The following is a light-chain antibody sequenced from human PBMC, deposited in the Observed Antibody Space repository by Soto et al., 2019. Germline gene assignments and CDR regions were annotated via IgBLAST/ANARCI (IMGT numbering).Light chain of an antibody. CDR1: QGISTF. J-gene: IGKJ4*01. V-gene: IGKV1-27*01. Sequence: DIQMTQSPSSLSASVGDRVTITCRASQGISTFLAWYQQKPGKVPRLLIYAASTLHSGVPSRFSGSGAGTDFTLTISRLQPEDVATYYCQKYNSAPLTFGGGTQVEIK. CDR2: AAS. CDR3: QKYNSAPLT.